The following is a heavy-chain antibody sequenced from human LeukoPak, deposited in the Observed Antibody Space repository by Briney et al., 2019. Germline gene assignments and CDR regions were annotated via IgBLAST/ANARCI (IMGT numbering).Heavy chain of an antibody. CDR3: ARDSRVSPFDY. CDR1: GYTFTSYG. CDR2: ISSYNGNT. Sequence: ASVKVSCKASGYTFTSYGISWVRQAPGQGLEWMGWISSYNGNTNYAQKVQGRVTMTTDTSTNTAYMELRSLRSDDTAVYYCARDSRVSPFDYWGQGTLVTVSS. J-gene: IGHJ4*02. V-gene: IGHV1-18*01. D-gene: IGHD1-14*01.